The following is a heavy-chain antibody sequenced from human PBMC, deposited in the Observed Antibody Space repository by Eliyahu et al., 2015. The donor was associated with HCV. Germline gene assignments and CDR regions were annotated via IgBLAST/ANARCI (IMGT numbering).Heavy chain of an antibody. V-gene: IGHV3-74*01. J-gene: IGHJ6*02. Sequence: EVQLVESGGGLVQPGGSLRLXCAASGFTFSNSWMHWVRQAPGKGLEWVSHINHDGTKTNYADSVRGRFTISRDNVKNTLYLQMSSLRVEDTAFYYCGRSAFYNGLDVWGQGTTVTVSS. CDR1: GFTFSNSW. CDR2: INHDGTKT. CDR3: GRSAFYNGLDV.